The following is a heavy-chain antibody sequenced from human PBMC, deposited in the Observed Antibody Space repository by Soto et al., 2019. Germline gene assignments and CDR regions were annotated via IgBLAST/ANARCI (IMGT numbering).Heavy chain of an antibody. CDR3: ARVAWGSGSYYKSYYYYYMDV. CDR2: IWYDGSNK. V-gene: IGHV3-33*01. J-gene: IGHJ6*03. Sequence: GGSLRLSCAASGFTFSSYGMHWVRQAPGKGLEWVAVIWYDGSNKYYADSVKGRFTISRDNSKNTLYLQMNSLRAEDTAVYYCARVAWGSGSYYKSYYYYYMDVWGKGTTVTVSS. CDR1: GFTFSSYG. D-gene: IGHD3-10*01.